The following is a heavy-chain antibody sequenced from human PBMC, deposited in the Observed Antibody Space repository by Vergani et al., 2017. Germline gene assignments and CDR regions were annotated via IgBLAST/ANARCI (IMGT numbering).Heavy chain of an antibody. V-gene: IGHV1-69*02. J-gene: IGHJ5*02. CDR1: GGTFSSYT. Sequence: QVQLVQSGAEVKKPGSSVKVSCKASGGTFSSYTISWVRQAPGQGLEWMGRIIPILGIANYAQKFQGRVTITADKSTSTAYMELSSLRSEDTAVYYCARVGYSSYDSPAGFDPWGQGTLVTVSS. CDR2: IIPILGIA. CDR3: ARVGYSSYDSPAGFDP. D-gene: IGHD5-12*01.